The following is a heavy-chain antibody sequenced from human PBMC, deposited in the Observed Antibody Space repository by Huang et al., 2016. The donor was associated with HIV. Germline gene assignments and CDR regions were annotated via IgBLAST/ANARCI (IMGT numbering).Heavy chain of an antibody. J-gene: IGHJ4*02. CDR3: ARLRGSPLDY. V-gene: IGHV4-59*11. CDR2: INHSGAT. D-gene: IGHD3-10*01. Sequence: QVQLQESGAGLVKPSETLSLTCTVSGASIREHYWSWVRQPPGKGLAWIGIINHSGATNFGPSLRSRFAISIDTSKNQFSLRLTSVTVADTAVYYCARLRGSPLDYWGQGVLVTVSS. CDR1: GASIREHY.